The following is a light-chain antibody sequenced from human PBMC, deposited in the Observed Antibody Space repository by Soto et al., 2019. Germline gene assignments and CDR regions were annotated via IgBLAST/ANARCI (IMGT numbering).Light chain of an antibody. J-gene: IGKJ4*01. CDR2: DAF. V-gene: IGKV3-11*01. CDR3: QQRSSWPLT. CDR1: QSVSSY. Sequence: EIVLTQSPATLSLSPGERATLSCRASQSVSSYLGWYQQKPGQAPRLLIYDAFNRATGLTARFSGSGSGTNFTLTISSLEREDFAVYYCQQRSSWPLTFGGGTKVEIK.